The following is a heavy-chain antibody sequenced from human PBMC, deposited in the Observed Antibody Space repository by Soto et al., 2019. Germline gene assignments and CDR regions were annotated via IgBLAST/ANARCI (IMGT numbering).Heavy chain of an antibody. V-gene: IGHV4-59*08. CDR1: GDSISSYS. J-gene: IGHJ3*01. CDR2: IHYNGNT. CDR3: ARLPRSPPWDAFDF. Sequence: SETLSLTCTVSGDSISSYSWSWIRQPPGKGLEWIGNIHYNGNTKYSPSLKSRVTMSVDTSKNQFSLKLSSVTAADTAVYYCARLPRSPPWDAFDFWGQGTMVTVSS.